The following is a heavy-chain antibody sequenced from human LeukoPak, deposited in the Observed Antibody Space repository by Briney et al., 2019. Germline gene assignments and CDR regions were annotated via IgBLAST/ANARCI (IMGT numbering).Heavy chain of an antibody. D-gene: IGHD6-13*01. V-gene: IGHV3-48*02. CDR1: GFTFSHYN. Sequence: QPGGSLRLSCAASGFTFSHYNMNWVRQAPGKGLEWVSYFSRSSTTIYYADSVKGRFTISRDGAKNSLYLQMNSLRDEDTAVYYCASDGIAVDRGIGYFDYWGQGTLVTVSS. CDR2: FSRSSTTI. J-gene: IGHJ4*02. CDR3: ASDGIAVDRGIGYFDY.